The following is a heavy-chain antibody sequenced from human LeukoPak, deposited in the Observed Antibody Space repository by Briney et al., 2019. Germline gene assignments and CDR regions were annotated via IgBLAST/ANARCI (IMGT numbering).Heavy chain of an antibody. Sequence: ASVKVSCKASGYTFTSYAMHWVRQAPGQRLEWMGWINAGNGNTKYSQKFQGRVTITRDTSASTAYMELRSLRSDDTAVYYCARDSKLYTGSSWDYYNYMDVWGKGTTVTVSS. D-gene: IGHD6-6*01. CDR1: GYTFTSYA. CDR2: INAGNGNT. CDR3: ARDSKLYTGSSWDYYNYMDV. J-gene: IGHJ6*03. V-gene: IGHV1-3*01.